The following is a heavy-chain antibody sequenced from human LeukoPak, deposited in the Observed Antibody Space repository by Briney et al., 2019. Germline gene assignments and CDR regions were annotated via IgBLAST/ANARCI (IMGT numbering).Heavy chain of an antibody. Sequence: KPSETLSLTCTVSGGSISSYYWSWIRQPAGKGLEWVGHIYTSGSTNYNPSLKSRVTTSVDTSKNQFSLKLSSVTAADTAVYYCARELSYIPFDYWGQGTLVTVSS. CDR3: ARELSYIPFDY. D-gene: IGHD3-10*01. CDR2: IYTSGST. CDR1: GGSISSYY. J-gene: IGHJ4*02. V-gene: IGHV4-4*07.